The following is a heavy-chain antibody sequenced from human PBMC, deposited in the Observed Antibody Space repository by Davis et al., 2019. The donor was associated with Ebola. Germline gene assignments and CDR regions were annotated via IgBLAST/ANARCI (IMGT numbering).Heavy chain of an antibody. J-gene: IGHJ4*02. CDR2: IDPSDSYT. CDR1: GYSFTSYW. Sequence: KVSCKGSGYSFTSYWISWVRQMPGKGLEWMGRIDPSDSYTNYSPSFQGHVTISADKSISTAYLQWSSLKASDTAMYYCARHMSLRDYFDYWGQGTLVTVSS. CDR3: ARHMSLRDYFDY. V-gene: IGHV5-10-1*01. D-gene: IGHD2-21*01.